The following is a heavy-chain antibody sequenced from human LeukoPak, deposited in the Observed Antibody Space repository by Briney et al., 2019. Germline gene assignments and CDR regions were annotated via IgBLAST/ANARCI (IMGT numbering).Heavy chain of an antibody. Sequence: ASVKVSCKASGGAFSSYAISWVRQAPGQGLEWVGRIIPILRIVDYAQQFQGRVTITADKSTSTAYMELNSLRSEDTAVYYCARDPGVPLDDGVDAWGQGTPVTVSS. CDR2: IIPILRIV. CDR3: ARDPGVPLDDGVDA. V-gene: IGHV1-69*04. J-gene: IGHJ6*02. D-gene: IGHD2-2*01. CDR1: GGAFSSYA.